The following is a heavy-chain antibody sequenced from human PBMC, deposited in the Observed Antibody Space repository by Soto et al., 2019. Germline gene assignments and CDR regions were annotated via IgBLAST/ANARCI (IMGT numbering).Heavy chain of an antibody. CDR2: IYHSGST. D-gene: IGHD2-15*01. Sequence: SETLSLTCAVSGGSIRSGGYSWSWIRHPPGKGLEWIGYIYHSGSTYYNPSLKSRVTISVDKSNNQFSLMLHSVTAADTAVYYCATLPPRNVVVVTLVPTWGLGTLVTVSS. J-gene: IGHJ5*02. CDR1: GGSIRSGGYS. V-gene: IGHV4-30-2*01. CDR3: ATLPPRNVVVVTLVPT.